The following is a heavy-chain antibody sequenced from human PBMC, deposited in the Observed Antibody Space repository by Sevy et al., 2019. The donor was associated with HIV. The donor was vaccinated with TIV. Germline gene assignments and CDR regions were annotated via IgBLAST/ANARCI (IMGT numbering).Heavy chain of an antibody. V-gene: IGHV1-46*01. CDR2: INPSNGNT. CDR1: GYTFTSYY. D-gene: IGHD3-3*01. J-gene: IGHJ5*02. CDR3: AREYYDFWSAQDHNWFDP. Sequence: ASVKVSCKASGYTFTSYYMHWVRQAPGQGLEWMGIINPSNGNTNYAQKFQGRVTMTRETSTSTVYMELSSLRSEDTAVYYCAREYYDFWSAQDHNWFDPWGQGTLVTVSS.